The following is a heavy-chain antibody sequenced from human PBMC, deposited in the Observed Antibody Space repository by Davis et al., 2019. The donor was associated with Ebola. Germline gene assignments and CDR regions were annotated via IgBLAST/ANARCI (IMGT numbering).Heavy chain of an antibody. V-gene: IGHV6-1*01. CDR2: TYYRSKWFN. Sequence: SETLSPTCAISGDSVSSMSATWNWIRQSPSRGLEWLGRTYYRSKWFNEYALSVTSRITINPDTAKNQFTMQLNSVNPEDTAMYFCARDGPLGLGDYWGQGTLVTVSS. CDR3: ARDGPLGLGDY. J-gene: IGHJ4*02. D-gene: IGHD7-27*01. CDR1: GDSVSSMSAT.